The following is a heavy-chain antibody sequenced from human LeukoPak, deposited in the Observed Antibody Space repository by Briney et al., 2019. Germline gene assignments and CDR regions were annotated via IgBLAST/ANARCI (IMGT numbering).Heavy chain of an antibody. J-gene: IGHJ4*02. CDR2: IWYDGSNG. CDR3: AKDLYYYDSSGYYFDY. CDR1: GFSFSSYG. V-gene: IGHV3-33*06. D-gene: IGHD3-22*01. Sequence: GGSLRLSCAASGFSFSSYGMHWVRQAPGKGLEWVAAIWYDGSNGYYEDSVKGRFTISRDNSKNTLYLQMNSLRAEDTAVYYCAKDLYYYDSSGYYFDYWGQGTLVTVSS.